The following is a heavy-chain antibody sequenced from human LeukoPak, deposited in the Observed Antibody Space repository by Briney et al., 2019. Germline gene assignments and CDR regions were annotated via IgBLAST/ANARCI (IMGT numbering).Heavy chain of an antibody. V-gene: IGHV3-48*03. CDR1: GFTFSSHE. CDR3: ARRFDV. Sequence: GGSLRLSCAASGFTFSSHEMNWVRQAPGKGLEWVSYIGGSGTPIDYPDSVKGRLTISRDNAKNSLYLQMNSLRAEDTATYYCARRFDVWGRGTLVTVSS. J-gene: IGHJ2*01. CDR2: IGGSGTPI.